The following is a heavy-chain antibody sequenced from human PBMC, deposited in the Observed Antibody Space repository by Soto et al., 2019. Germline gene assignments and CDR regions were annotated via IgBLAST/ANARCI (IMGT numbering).Heavy chain of an antibody. CDR1: NASFTSYY. CDR2: FSDTGST. CDR3: ARGNFYYGMDV. V-gene: IGHV4-34*01. Sequence: SETLSLTCTVSNASFTSYYWSWIRQPAGGGLEWIGEFSDTGSTNYNPSLRSRVTISEDMSKSQFSLRLSSVTAADTAVYYCARGNFYYGMDVWGQGTTVTVSS. J-gene: IGHJ6*02.